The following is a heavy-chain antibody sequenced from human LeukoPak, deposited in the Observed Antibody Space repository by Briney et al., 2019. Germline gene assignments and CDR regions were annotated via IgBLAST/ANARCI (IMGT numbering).Heavy chain of an antibody. CDR1: GFMFSDSP. J-gene: IGHJ6*02. CDR2: IRSKSNNYAT. Sequence: GGSLRLSCAASGFMFSDSPMHWVRQAPGKGLQWVARIRSKSNNYATVYGASVKGRFTISRDDSKNMLYLQMNSLKAEDTAVYYCTGTIRGANFYGMDVWGQGTTVTVSS. CDR3: TGTIRGANFYGMDV. V-gene: IGHV3-73*01. D-gene: IGHD3-10*01.